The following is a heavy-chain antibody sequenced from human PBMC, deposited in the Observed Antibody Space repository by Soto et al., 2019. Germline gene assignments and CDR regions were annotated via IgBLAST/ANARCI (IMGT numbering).Heavy chain of an antibody. CDR1: GFTFSSYA. CDR2: ISGSGGST. Sequence: PGGSLRLSCAASGFTFSSYAMSWVRQAPGKGLEWVSAISGSGGSTYYADSVKGRFTISRDNSKNTLYLQMNSLRAEDTAVYYCAKADIDLVVVAYYFDYWGQGTLVTVSS. J-gene: IGHJ4*02. CDR3: AKADIDLVVVAYYFDY. D-gene: IGHD2-15*01. V-gene: IGHV3-23*01.